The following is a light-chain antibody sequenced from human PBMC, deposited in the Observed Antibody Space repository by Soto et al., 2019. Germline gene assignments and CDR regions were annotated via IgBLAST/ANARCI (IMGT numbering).Light chain of an antibody. V-gene: IGLV1-40*01. CDR1: SSNIGAGYD. J-gene: IGLJ2*01. CDR2: GNS. Sequence: QSVLTQPPSVSGAPGQRVTISCTGSSSNIGAGYDVHWYQQLPGTAPKLLIYGNSNRPSGVPDRFSGSKSGTSASLAITGLQAGDEADYSCQSYDRSLSGSIFGGGTKLTVL. CDR3: QSYDRSLSGSI.